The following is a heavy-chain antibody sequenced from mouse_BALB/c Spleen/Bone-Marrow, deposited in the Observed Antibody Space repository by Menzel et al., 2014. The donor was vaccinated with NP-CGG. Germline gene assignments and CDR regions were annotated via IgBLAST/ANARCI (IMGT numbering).Heavy chain of an antibody. CDR1: GYTFSSYW. Sequence: QVQLKHSGAELMKPGASVKISCMATGYTFSSYWIEWVKQRPGHGLEWIGEILPGSGSTNYNEKFKGKATFTADTSSNTAYMQLSSLTSEDSAVYYCARRVPFAYWGQGTLVTVSA. CDR2: ILPGSGST. V-gene: IGHV1-9*01. J-gene: IGHJ3*01. CDR3: ARRVPFAY.